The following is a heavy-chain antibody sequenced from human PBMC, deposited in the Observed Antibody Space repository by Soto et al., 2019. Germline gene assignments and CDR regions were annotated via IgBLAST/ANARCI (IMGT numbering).Heavy chain of an antibody. CDR1: GASIIGSY. V-gene: IGHV4-59*08. CDR3: ARQKRILYHTDV. J-gene: IGHJ6*03. Sequence: QVQLQESGPGLVKPSETLSLTCTVSGASIIGSYWSWIRQPPGKTLEWIGHIYSSGSTNYNPSLKSRVTMSVDTSKNQISLRLSSVAAADTAVYYCARQKRILYHTDVWGAGTTVIVSS. CDR2: IYSSGST.